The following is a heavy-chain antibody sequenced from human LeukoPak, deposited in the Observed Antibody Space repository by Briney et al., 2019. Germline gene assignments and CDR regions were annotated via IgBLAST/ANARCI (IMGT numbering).Heavy chain of an antibody. CDR1: GGSISSYY. V-gene: IGHV4-59*01. CDR2: IYYSGST. D-gene: IGHD3-10*01. Sequence: SETLSLTCTVSGGSISSYYWSWIRQPPGKGLEWIGYIYYSGSTNYNPSLKSRVTISVDTSKNQFSLKLSSVTAADTAVYYCARTTLIGRGVVLTNWFDPWGQGTLVTVSS. J-gene: IGHJ5*02. CDR3: ARTTLIGRGVVLTNWFDP.